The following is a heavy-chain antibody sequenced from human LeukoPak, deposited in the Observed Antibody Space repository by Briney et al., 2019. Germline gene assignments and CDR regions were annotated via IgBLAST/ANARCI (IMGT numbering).Heavy chain of an antibody. CDR3: AKGLYSSGWFRGDFGY. D-gene: IGHD6-19*01. CDR2: ISGSGGST. V-gene: IGHV3-23*01. CDR1: GFTFSSYA. J-gene: IGHJ4*02. Sequence: PGGSLRLSCAASGFTFSSYAMSWVRQAPGKGLEWVSAISGSGGSTYYADSVKGRFAISRDNSKNTLYLQMNSLRAEDTAVYYCAKGLYSSGWFRGDFGYWGQGTLVTVSS.